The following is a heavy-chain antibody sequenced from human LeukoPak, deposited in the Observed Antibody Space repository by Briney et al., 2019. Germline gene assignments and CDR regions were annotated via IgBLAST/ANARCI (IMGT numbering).Heavy chain of an antibody. J-gene: IGHJ4*02. Sequence: SETLSLTCTVSGGYISSYYWSWIRQPPGKGLEWIGYMSHSGSTNYSPSLKSRVTISLDTSKNQFSLKLTSVTAADTAVYYCARGCTSFDYWGQGTLVTVSS. CDR3: ARGCTSFDY. CDR2: MSHSGST. V-gene: IGHV4-59*01. D-gene: IGHD2-15*01. CDR1: GGYISSYY.